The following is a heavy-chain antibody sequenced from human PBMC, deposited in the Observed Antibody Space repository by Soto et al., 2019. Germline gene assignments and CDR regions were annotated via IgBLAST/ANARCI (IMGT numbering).Heavy chain of an antibody. J-gene: IGHJ6*02. D-gene: IGHD2-21*01. CDR3: ARTHTVGHYVYYGMDV. V-gene: IGHV4-31*03. CDR2: SYYSRST. Sequence: QVQLQESGPGLVKPSQTLSLTCSVSGGSITTVGYFWSWIRQHPGKGMEWMGSSYYSRSTYHNPSLKSRVSISVDTSESQFSMKLNSVTGADTAVYYCARTHTVGHYVYYGMDVWGRGTTVIVSS. CDR1: GGSITTVGYF.